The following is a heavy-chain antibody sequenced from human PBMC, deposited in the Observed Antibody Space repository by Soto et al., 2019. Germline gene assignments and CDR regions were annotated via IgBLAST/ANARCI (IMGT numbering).Heavy chain of an antibody. CDR1: GFTFTSSA. V-gene: IGHV1-58*02. Sequence: SVKVSCKASGFTFTSSAMQWVRQARGQRLEWIGWIVVGSGNTNYAQKFQERVTITRDMSTSTAYMELSSLRSEDTAVYYCAASFSTVTTLDYWGQGTLVTVSS. D-gene: IGHD4-17*01. J-gene: IGHJ4*02. CDR3: AASFSTVTTLDY. CDR2: IVVGSGNT.